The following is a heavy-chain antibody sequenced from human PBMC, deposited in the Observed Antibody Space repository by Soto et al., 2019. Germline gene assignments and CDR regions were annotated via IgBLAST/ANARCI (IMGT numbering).Heavy chain of an antibody. CDR1: GLTFSSYA. Sequence: ESLGLACAASGLTFSSYAASWVRQAPGKGLEWISSISDTGGNTYYADSMKGRFTISRDNSKNTLYLQMNSLRAEDTAVYYCAKEGPNSHARNYFDQWGQGTLVPVSS. CDR3: AKEGPNSHARNYFDQ. CDR2: ISDTGGNT. V-gene: IGHV3-23*01. D-gene: IGHD1-26*01. J-gene: IGHJ4*02.